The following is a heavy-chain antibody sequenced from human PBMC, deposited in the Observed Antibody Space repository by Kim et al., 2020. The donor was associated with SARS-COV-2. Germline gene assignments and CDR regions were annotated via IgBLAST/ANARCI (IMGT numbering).Heavy chain of an antibody. CDR2: IYYSGST. D-gene: IGHD3-22*01. J-gene: IGHJ6*02. CDR3: ASRTYYYDSSGYSFGWDYYYYYGMDV. CDR1: GGSISSSSYY. Sequence: SETLSLTCTVSGGSISSSSYYWGWIRQPPGKGLEWIGSIYYSGSTYYNPSLKSRVTISVDTSKNQFSLKLSSVTAADTAVYYCASRTYYYDSSGYSFGWDYYYYYGMDVWGQGTTVTVSS. V-gene: IGHV4-39*01.